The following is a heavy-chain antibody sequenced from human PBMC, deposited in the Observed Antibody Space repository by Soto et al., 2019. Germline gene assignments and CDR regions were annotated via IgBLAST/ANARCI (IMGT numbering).Heavy chain of an antibody. CDR3: ARDGGGIVVVLNYYYYGMDV. CDR1: GGTFSSYA. V-gene: IGHV1-69*13. D-gene: IGHD2-2*01. J-gene: IGHJ6*02. Sequence: RASVKVSCKASGGTFSSYAISWVRQAPGQGLGWMGGIIPIFGTANYAQKFQGRVTITADESTSTAYMELSSLRSEDTAVYYCARDGGGIVVVLNYYYYGMDVWGQGTTVTVSS. CDR2: IIPIFGTA.